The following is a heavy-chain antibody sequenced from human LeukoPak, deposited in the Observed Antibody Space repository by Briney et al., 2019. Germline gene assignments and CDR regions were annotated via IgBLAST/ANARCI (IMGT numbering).Heavy chain of an antibody. J-gene: IGHJ5*02. CDR1: GFTFSSYA. CDR3: AKRVLGVVSNWFDP. D-gene: IGHD2-2*01. V-gene: IGHV3-23*01. Sequence: GGSLRLSCAASGFTFSSYAMNWVRQAPGKGLEWVSTISGSDVRTYYADSVKGRFTISRDNSKNTVHLQMNSLRAEDTAVYYCAKRVLGVVSNWFDPWGQGTLVTVSS. CDR2: ISGSDVRT.